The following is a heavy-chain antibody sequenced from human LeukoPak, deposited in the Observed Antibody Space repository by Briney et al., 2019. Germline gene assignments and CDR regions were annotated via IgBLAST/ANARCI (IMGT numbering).Heavy chain of an antibody. J-gene: IGHJ4*02. CDR3: AIDSRGYDKPFDS. CDR2: ISGGAYST. CDR1: GFTFGNFA. V-gene: IGHV3-23*01. Sequence: GGSLRLSCAASGFTFGNFAMSWVRQAPGKGLEWVSLISGGAYSTYYADSVKGRFTISRDNSKNTLSLQMNSLRAEDTAIYFCAIDSRGYDKPFDSWGQGTPVTVSS. D-gene: IGHD5-12*01.